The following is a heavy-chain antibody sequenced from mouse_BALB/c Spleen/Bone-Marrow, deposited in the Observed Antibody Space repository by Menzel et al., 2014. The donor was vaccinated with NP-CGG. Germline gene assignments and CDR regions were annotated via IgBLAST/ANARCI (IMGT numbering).Heavy chain of an antibody. Sequence: QVQLQQSGPELVKPGASVKISCKASGYSFTSYYIHWVKQRPGQGLEWIGWIFPGSGNTKYNEKFKGKATLTADTSSSTAYMQLSSLTSEDSAVYVCARSGYVGNYPYFDYWGQGTTLTVSS. V-gene: IGHV1-66*01. CDR3: ARSGYVGNYPYFDY. J-gene: IGHJ2*01. D-gene: IGHD2-1*01. CDR2: IFPGSGNT. CDR1: GYSFTSYY.